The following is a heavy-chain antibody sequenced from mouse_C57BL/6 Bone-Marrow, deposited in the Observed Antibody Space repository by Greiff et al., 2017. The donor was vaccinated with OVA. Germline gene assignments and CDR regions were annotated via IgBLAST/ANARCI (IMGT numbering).Heavy chain of an antibody. D-gene: IGHD1-1*01. CDR2: ISSGGGYT. CDR3: ARHYYGSSYY. CDR1: GFTFSSYG. V-gene: IGHV5-6*01. Sequence: EVMLVESGGDLVKPGGSLKLSCAASGFTFSSYGMSWVRQTPDKRLEWVATISSGGGYTYYPDSVKGRFTISRDNAKNTLYLQMSSLKSEDTAMYYCARHYYGSSYYWGQGTTLTVSS. J-gene: IGHJ2*01.